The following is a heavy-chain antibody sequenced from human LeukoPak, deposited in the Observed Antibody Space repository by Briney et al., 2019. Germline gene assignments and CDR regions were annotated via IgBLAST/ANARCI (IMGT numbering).Heavy chain of an antibody. CDR3: ARRGIVATFDY. CDR2: IYYSGST. CDR1: GGSISSYY. D-gene: IGHD5-12*01. J-gene: IGHJ4*02. Sequence: SETLSLTCTVSGGSISSYYWSWIRQPPGKGLEWIGYIYYSGSTNYNPSLKSRVTISVDTSKNQFSLKLSSVTAADTAVYYCARRGIVATFDYWGQGTLVTVSS. V-gene: IGHV4-59*08.